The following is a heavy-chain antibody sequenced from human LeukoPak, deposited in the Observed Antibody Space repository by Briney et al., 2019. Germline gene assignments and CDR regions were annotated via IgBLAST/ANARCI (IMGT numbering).Heavy chain of an antibody. J-gene: IGHJ6*02. CDR3: AKTGGGHRSYHYYGMDV. V-gene: IGHV3-9*01. D-gene: IGHD3-16*02. Sequence: GGSLRLSCVASGLLFEDYGMHWVRQAPGKGLEWVSGMSWNSGSIDYADSVKGRFTISKDNAKNTLYLQMNSLRVEDTALYYCAKTGGGHRSYHYYGMDVWGQGTTVTVS. CDR1: GLLFEDYG. CDR2: MSWNSGSI.